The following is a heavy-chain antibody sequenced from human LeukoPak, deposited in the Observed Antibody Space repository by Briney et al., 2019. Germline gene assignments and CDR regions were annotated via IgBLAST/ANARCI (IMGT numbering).Heavy chain of an antibody. CDR1: GDTHVDLS. V-gene: IGHV1-24*01. CDR2: FNPEDGKI. CDR3: AHPRGGNFYSWFFTL. D-gene: IGHD1-26*01. Sequence: GASVKVSCKVSGDTHVDLSMQWVRQAPGKGLEWMGGFNPEDGKIVYAQKFQGRVTMTEDTSADTAYMEPSSLRSDDTAVYYCAHPRGGNFYSWFFTLWGRGTLVTVSS. J-gene: IGHJ2*01.